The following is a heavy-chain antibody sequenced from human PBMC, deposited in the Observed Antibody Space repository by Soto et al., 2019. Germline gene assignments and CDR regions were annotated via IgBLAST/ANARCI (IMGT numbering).Heavy chain of an antibody. CDR1: GFIFNSYW. D-gene: IGHD2-2*01. V-gene: IGHV3-74*01. CDR2: INTDESSR. J-gene: IGHJ6*02. CDR3: ARDRVPQLGYYGMDV. Sequence: EVPLVESGGGLVQPGGSLRLSCAASGFIFNSYWMHWVRQAPGKGLVWVSRINTDESSRSYADSVKGRFTISRDNAKNTLYLQMNSLRAEDTAVYFCARDRVPQLGYYGMDVWGQGTTVTVSS.